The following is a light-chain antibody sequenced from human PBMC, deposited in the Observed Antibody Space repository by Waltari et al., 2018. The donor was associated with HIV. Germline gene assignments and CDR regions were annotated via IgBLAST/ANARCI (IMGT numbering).Light chain of an antibody. CDR2: DQK. Sequence: QSVLTQPPSVSGAPGQRVTIACTGGSSNIGAGYDVHWYRKFPGTAPKLLIYDQKKRPSGVPDRFSGSKSGTSASLAITGLRAEDEADYYCQSFDSSLSAVIFGGGTKLTVL. CDR1: SSNIGAGYD. J-gene: IGLJ2*01. V-gene: IGLV1-40*01. CDR3: QSFDSSLSAVI.